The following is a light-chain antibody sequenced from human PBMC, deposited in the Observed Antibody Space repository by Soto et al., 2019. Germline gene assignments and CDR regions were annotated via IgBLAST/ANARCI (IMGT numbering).Light chain of an antibody. J-gene: IGLJ2*01. V-gene: IGLV7-46*01. CDR1: TGAVTSGHY. Sequence: QAVVTQEPSLTVSPGGTVTLTCGSRTGAVTSGHYPYWFQQKPGQAPKTLIYDTNNKHSWTPARFSGSLLGGKAALTLSGAQPEEEADYYCLLSYSGGRPVFGGGTKLTVL. CDR2: DTN. CDR3: LLSYSGGRPV.